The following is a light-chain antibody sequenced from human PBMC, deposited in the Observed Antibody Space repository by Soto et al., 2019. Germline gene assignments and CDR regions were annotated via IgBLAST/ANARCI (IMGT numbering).Light chain of an antibody. CDR2: DVS. V-gene: IGLV2-14*01. Sequence: QSALTQPASVSGSPGQSITISCTGTSSDAGGYNYVSWYQQHPGKAPKLMIYDVSNRPSGVSNRFSGSKSVNTASLTISGLQAEDEADYYCSSYTSSSTLYVFGTGTKLTVL. CDR1: SSDAGGYNY. J-gene: IGLJ1*01. CDR3: SSYTSSSTLYV.